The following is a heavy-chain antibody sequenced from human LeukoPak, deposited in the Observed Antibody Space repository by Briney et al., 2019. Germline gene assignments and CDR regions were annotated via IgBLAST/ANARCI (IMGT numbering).Heavy chain of an antibody. CDR3: ARDRSMSGWYIDL. CDR2: IWYDGSNK. CDR1: GFTFSSYG. V-gene: IGHV3-33*01. D-gene: IGHD2/OR15-2a*01. Sequence: GGSLRLSCAASGFTFSSYGMHWVRQAPGKRLEWVAVIWYDGSNKYYPDSVQGRFTISRDNSKNTLYLQVNSLRAEDTAVHYCARDRSMSGWYIDLWGRGTLVTVSS. J-gene: IGHJ2*01.